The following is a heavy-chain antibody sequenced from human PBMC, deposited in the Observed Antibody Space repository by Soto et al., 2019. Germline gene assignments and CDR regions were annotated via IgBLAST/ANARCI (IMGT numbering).Heavy chain of an antibody. CDR1: GYSISSSNW. CDR3: ARRQIQGPIDY. J-gene: IGHJ4*02. Sequence: QVQLQESGPGLVKPSDTLYLSCTVSGYSISSSNWWGWIRQPPGKGLEWIGYIYYSGTTYYNPSLKSRVTMSVDTSKNQFSLKLTSVTAVDTAVYYCARRQIQGPIDYWGQGTLVTVSS. CDR2: IYYSGTT. V-gene: IGHV4-28*01.